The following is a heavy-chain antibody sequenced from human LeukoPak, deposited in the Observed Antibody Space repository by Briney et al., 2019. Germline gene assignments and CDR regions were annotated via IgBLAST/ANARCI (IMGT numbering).Heavy chain of an antibody. J-gene: IGHJ6*02. Sequence: SETLSLTCTVSGGSISSYYWSWIRQPPGKGLEWIGYIYYSGSTNYNPSLKSRVTISVDTSKNQFSLKLSSVTAADTAVYYCARGNGGGYYYGMDVRGQGTTVTVSS. CDR1: GGSISSYY. D-gene: IGHD2-15*01. CDR3: ARGNGGGYYYGMDV. CDR2: IYYSGST. V-gene: IGHV4-59*01.